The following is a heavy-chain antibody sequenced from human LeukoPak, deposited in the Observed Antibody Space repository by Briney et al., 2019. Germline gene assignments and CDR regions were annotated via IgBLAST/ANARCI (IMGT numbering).Heavy chain of an antibody. V-gene: IGHV3-23*01. J-gene: IGHJ4*02. CDR2: ISGSGDST. Sequence: GGSLRLSCAASGFTFSSYVMSWVRQAPGKGMEWVSVISGSGDSTYYADSVKGRFTISRDNSKNTLYLQMDSLRAEDTAVYYCARGDRNSGWSVWGQGTLVTVSS. CDR1: GFTFSSYV. CDR3: ARGDRNSGWSV. D-gene: IGHD5-12*01.